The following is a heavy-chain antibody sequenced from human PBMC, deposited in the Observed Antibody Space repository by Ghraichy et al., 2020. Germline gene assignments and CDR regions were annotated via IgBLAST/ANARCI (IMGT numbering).Heavy chain of an antibody. CDR1: GFTFSSYN. CDR2: ISSSSSTI. D-gene: IGHD6-6*01. J-gene: IGHJ6*03. CDR3: ARQGRIAARPARYYYYMDV. Sequence: LSLTCAASGFTFSSYNMNWVRQAPGKGLEWVSYISSSSSTIYYADSVKGRFTISRDNAKNSLYLQMNSLRDEDTAVYYCARQGRIAARPARYYYYMDVWGKGTTVTVSS. V-gene: IGHV3-48*02.